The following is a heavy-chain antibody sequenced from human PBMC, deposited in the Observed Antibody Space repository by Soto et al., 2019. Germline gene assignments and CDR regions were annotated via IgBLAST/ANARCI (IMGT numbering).Heavy chain of an antibody. CDR2: FYYSGST. V-gene: IGHV4-31*03. CDR1: GASISSGGYY. Sequence: SETLSLTCTVSGASISSGGYYWNWIRQHPGKGLEWIGNFYYSGSTYYNPSLRSRVTISVDTSQNQFSLQLSSVTAADTAVYYCARDPYVDLYYFDYWGQGALVTVPQ. J-gene: IGHJ4*02. D-gene: IGHD3-16*01. CDR3: ARDPYVDLYYFDY.